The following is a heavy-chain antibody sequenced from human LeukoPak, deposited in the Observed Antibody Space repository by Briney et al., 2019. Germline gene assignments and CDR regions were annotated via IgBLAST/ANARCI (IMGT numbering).Heavy chain of an antibody. Sequence: EASVKVSCKASGGTFSSYAISWVRQAPGQGLEWMGRIIPILGIANYAQKFQGRVTITADKSTSTVYMDLSSLRSDDTAVYYCATEYVRTHYFDWWGQGTLVTVSS. D-gene: IGHD3-16*01. J-gene: IGHJ4*02. CDR2: IIPILGIA. V-gene: IGHV1-69*04. CDR3: ATEYVRTHYFDW. CDR1: GGTFSSYA.